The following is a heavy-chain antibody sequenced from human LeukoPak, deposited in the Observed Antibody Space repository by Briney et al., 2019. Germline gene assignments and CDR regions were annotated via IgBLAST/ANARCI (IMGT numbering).Heavy chain of an antibody. CDR3: ARESDYGDYMLGTSDAFDI. CDR2: IYYSGST. V-gene: IGHV4-31*03. CDR1: GGPISSGGYY. D-gene: IGHD4-17*01. Sequence: SQTLSLTCTVSGGPISSGGYYWSWIRQHPGKGLEWIGYIYYSGSTYYNPSLKSRVTISVDTSKNQFSLKLSSVTAADTAVYYCARESDYGDYMLGTSDAFDIWGQGTMVTVSS. J-gene: IGHJ3*02.